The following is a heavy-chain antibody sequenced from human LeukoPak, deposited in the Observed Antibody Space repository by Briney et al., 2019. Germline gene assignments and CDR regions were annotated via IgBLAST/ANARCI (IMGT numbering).Heavy chain of an antibody. CDR2: MYYSGST. CDR3: ARRSSALYWYFDL. V-gene: IGHV4-39*01. D-gene: IGHD6-19*01. CDR1: GGSISSSSYY. Sequence: PSETLPLTCSVSGGSISSSSYYWGWIRQPPGKGLEWIGSMYYSGSTYYNLSLKSRVTISVDTPKNQFSLKLSSVTAADTAVYYCARRSSALYWYFDLWGRGTLVTVSS. J-gene: IGHJ2*01.